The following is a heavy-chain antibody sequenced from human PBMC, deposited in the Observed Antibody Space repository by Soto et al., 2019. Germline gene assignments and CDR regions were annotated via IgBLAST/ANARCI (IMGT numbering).Heavy chain of an antibody. CDR1: GFTIRNYA. CDR3: ARAGIVATINYFDY. J-gene: IGHJ4*02. V-gene: IGHV3-30-3*01. CDR2: ISYDGSNK. Sequence: GRLLRLPYAASGFTIRNYAMHRVRQTPGKGLEWVAVISYDGSNKYYADSVKGRFTISRDNSKNTLYLQMNSLRAEDTAVYYCARAGIVATINYFDYWGQGTLVTVTS. D-gene: IGHD5-12*01.